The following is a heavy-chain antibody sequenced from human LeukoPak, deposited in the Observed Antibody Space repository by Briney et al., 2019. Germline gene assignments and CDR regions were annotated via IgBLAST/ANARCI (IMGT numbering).Heavy chain of an antibody. J-gene: IGHJ4*02. CDR1: GFTFSSYE. Sequence: GGSLRLSCAASGFTFSSYEMNWVRQAPGKGLERVSYISSSGSAIYYADSVKGRFTISRDNAKNSLYLQMNSLRAEDTAVYYCARDVDTATDYWGQGTLVTVSS. CDR3: ARDVDTATDY. V-gene: IGHV3-48*03. D-gene: IGHD5-18*01. CDR2: ISSSGSAI.